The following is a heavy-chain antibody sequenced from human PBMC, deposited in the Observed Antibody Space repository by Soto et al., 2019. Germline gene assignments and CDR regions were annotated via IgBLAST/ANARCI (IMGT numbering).Heavy chain of an antibody. V-gene: IGHV3-13*04. J-gene: IGHJ6*01. CDR3: TREGANYFYAMDV. Sequence: EVQLVESGGGLVQPGGSLRLSCATSGFSFSNYDMHWVRQPTGKGLEWVSTIGTAGDTHYGGSVKGRFTISRDKANNSLYLQMTDLRAGDTAVYYCTREGANYFYAMDVW. CDR2: IGTAGDT. CDR1: GFSFSNYD.